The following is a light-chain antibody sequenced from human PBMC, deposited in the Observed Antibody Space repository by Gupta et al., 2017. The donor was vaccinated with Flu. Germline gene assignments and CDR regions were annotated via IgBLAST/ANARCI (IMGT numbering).Light chain of an antibody. J-gene: IGLJ1*01. Sequence: ISCTGTMPVVGGYTDLSWYQQHPGKVPKVMVYDVSTPPSGVSNRFSGSKSANTASLTISGLRAEDESDYYCCSYTGSSTPGSVFGTGTKVTVL. CDR3: CSYTGSSTPGSV. CDR2: DVS. CDR1: MPVVGGYTD. V-gene: IGLV2-14*04.